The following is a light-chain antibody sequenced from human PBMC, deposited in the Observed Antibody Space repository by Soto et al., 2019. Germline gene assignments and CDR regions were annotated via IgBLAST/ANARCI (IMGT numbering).Light chain of an antibody. V-gene: IGKV3-15*01. Sequence: DIVMMQARGTLSLSPGEIVPLSCGASQSVSNNLAWYHQKPGQAPRPLIYGASTRATGVPARFSGSGSGTESTLTISSLQSEDSAIYYCQQYSSWPFTCGPGTKVDIK. CDR3: QQYSSWPFT. CDR1: QSVSNN. CDR2: GAS. J-gene: IGKJ3*01.